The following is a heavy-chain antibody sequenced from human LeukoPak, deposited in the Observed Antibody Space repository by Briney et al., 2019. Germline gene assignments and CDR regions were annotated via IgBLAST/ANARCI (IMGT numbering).Heavy chain of an antibody. CDR1: GFTFNNYW. D-gene: IGHD6-13*01. CDR2: TNTHGTSA. V-gene: IGHV3-74*01. CDR3: LAGYYYYYMEV. Sequence: GGSLRLSCAASGFTFNNYWMHWVRQAPGKGLVWVARTNTHGTSANYADSVKGRFIISRDNANNTLYLQMNGLRDEDTGVYYALAGYYYYYMEVWGKGTTVTVSS. J-gene: IGHJ6*03.